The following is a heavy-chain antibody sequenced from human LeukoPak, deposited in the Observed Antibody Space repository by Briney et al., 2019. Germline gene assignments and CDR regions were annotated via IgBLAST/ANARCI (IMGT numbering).Heavy chain of an antibody. V-gene: IGHV1-24*01. Sequence: SVNVSCKVSGYTLTELSMHWVRQAPGKGLEWMGGFDPEDGETIYAQKFQGRVTMTEDTSTDTAYMELSSLRSEDTAVYYCATPHQDYGDLAFDYWGQGTLVTVSS. CDR3: ATPHQDYGDLAFDY. J-gene: IGHJ4*02. CDR1: GYTLTELS. D-gene: IGHD4-17*01. CDR2: FDPEDGET.